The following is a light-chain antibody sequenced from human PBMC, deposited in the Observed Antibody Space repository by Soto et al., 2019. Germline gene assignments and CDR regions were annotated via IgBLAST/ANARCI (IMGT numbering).Light chain of an antibody. Sequence: TQSPATLSVSPGERATLSCRASQSVYSNLAWYYQRPGQSPRLLIYGTSTRATGIPARFSGSGSGTEFTLTISRLQSEDFAVYYCQQYNSWPQTFGQGTKV. CDR2: GTS. V-gene: IGKV3-15*01. CDR1: QSVYSN. CDR3: QQYNSWPQT. J-gene: IGKJ1*01.